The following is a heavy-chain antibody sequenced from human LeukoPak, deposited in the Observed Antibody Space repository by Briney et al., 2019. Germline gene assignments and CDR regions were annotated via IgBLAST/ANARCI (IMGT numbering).Heavy chain of an antibody. V-gene: IGHV3-7*03. CDR1: GFTFSSYW. J-gene: IGHJ6*02. D-gene: IGHD3-3*01. Sequence: PGGSLRLSCAASGFTFSSYWMSWVRQAPGKGLEWVANIKQGGSEKYYVDSVKGRFTISRDNAKNSLYLQMNSLRAEDTAVYYCAREHYDFWSGYYLDYYYGMDVWGQGTTVTVSS. CDR2: IKQGGSEK. CDR3: AREHYDFWSGYYLDYYYGMDV.